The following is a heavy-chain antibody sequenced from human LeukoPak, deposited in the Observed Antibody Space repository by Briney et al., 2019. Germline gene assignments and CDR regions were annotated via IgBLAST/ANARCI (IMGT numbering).Heavy chain of an antibody. CDR2: INHSGST. CDR1: GGSFSGYY. V-gene: IGHV4-34*01. Sequence: SETLSLTCAVYGGSFSGYYWSWIRQPPGKGLEWIGEINHSGSTNYNPSLKSRVTISVDTSKNQFSLKLSSVTAADTAVYYCARTSRDVWGSYRAPFDYWGQGTLVTISS. J-gene: IGHJ4*02. D-gene: IGHD3-16*02. CDR3: ARTSRDVWGSYRAPFDY.